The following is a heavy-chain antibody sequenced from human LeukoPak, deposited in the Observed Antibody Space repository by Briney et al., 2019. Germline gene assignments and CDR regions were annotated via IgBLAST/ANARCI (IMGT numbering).Heavy chain of an antibody. CDR2: IAGKTHPGTT. V-gene: IGHV3-49*03. D-gene: IGHD5-24*01. CDR1: GFTFGDYS. Sequence: PGGSLRLSCTAAGFTFGDYSIGWFRQAPGKGLQWVGFIAGKTHPGTTEYAASVKGRFSISRDDSKSVAYLEMNSLNTEDTAVYFCSRDSYGYQPEFGFAVWGPGTTVTVSS. CDR3: SRDSYGYQPEFGFAV. J-gene: IGHJ6*02.